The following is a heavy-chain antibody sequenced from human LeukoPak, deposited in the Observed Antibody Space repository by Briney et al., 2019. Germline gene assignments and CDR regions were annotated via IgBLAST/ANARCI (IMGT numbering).Heavy chain of an antibody. V-gene: IGHV1-69*13. Sequence: SVKVSCKASGGTFSNYAISWVRQAPRQGLEWRGGIIPIFGTANYAPKSQGRVTITADESTSTYYMELSRLRSEDTAVYYWAAAMVGYYYYYMDVWGKGTTVTVSS. J-gene: IGHJ6*03. CDR2: IIPIFGTA. CDR1: GGTFSNYA. CDR3: AAAMVGYYYYYMDV. D-gene: IGHD5-18*01.